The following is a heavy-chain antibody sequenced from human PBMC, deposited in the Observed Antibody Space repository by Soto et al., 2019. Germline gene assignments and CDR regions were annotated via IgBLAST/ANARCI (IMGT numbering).Heavy chain of an antibody. CDR1: GGSISSSNW. D-gene: IGHD3-3*01. J-gene: IGHJ4*02. CDR2: IYHSGGT. Sequence: QVQLQESGPGLVKPSGTLSLTCAVSGGSISSSNWWSWVRQPPGKGLEWIGDIYHSGGTNYNPSLKSRVTISVDKSKNQFSLKLSSVTAADTAVYYCAREQDDFWSGYRYFDYWGQGTLVTVSS. V-gene: IGHV4-4*02. CDR3: AREQDDFWSGYRYFDY.